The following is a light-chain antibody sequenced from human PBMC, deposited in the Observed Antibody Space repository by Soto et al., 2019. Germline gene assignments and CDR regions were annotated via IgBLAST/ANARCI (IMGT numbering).Light chain of an antibody. CDR3: AAWDDSLSGPL. Sequence: QTVVTQPPSASATPGQRVTISCSGGGSNIGRNYVYWYQQLPGTAPKLLIYRNNERPSGVPDRFSGSKSGASASLAISGLRSEDEADYFCAAWDDSLSGPLFGGGTKLTVL. J-gene: IGLJ3*02. CDR1: GSNIGRNY. V-gene: IGLV1-47*01. CDR2: RNN.